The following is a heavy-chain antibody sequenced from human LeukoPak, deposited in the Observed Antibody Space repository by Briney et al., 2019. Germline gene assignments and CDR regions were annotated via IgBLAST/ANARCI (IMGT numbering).Heavy chain of an antibody. J-gene: IGHJ6*02. CDR1: GYTFTSYD. Sequence: ASVKVSCKASGYTFTSYDINWVRQATGQGLEWMGWMNPNSGNTGYAQKFQGRVTMTRNTSISTAYMELSSLRSEDTAVYYCARGGDYDILTGYFWIDYYYGVDVWGQGTTVTVSS. D-gene: IGHD3-9*01. CDR2: MNPNSGNT. V-gene: IGHV1-8*01. CDR3: ARGGDYDILTGYFWIDYYYGVDV.